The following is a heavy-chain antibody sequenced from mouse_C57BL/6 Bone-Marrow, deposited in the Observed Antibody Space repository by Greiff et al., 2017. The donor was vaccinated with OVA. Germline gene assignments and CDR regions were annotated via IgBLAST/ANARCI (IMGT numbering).Heavy chain of an antibody. CDR1: GFSLTSYG. CDR2: IWSDGST. J-gene: IGHJ4*01. D-gene: IGHD3-1*01. CDR3: ARHKARGDYAMDY. V-gene: IGHV2-6-1*01. Sequence: VQLQQSGPGLVAPSQSLSITCTVSGFSLTSYGVHWVRQPPGKGLEWLVVIWSDGSTTYNSALKSRLSISKDNSKSQVFLKMNSLQTDDTAMYYCARHKARGDYAMDYWGQGTSVTVSS.